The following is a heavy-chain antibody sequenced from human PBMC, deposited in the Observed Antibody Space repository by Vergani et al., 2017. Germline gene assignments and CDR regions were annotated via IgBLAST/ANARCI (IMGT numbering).Heavy chain of an antibody. CDR1: GYTFSNYY. D-gene: IGHD3-9*01. Sequence: QVQVVQSGAEVKKSGASVKVSCKTSGYTFSNYYMHWVRQAPGQGLEWMGIINPSGGHTNYAQTFQGRVTMTRDTSTSTVYMELSSLRSEDTAIYYCARGDYGSLTGYRYWGQGTLVTVSA. V-gene: IGHV1-46*03. CDR2: INPSGGHT. J-gene: IGHJ4*02. CDR3: ARGDYGSLTGYRY.